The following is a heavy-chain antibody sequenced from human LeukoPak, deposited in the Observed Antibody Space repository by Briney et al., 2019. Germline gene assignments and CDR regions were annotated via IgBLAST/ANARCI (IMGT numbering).Heavy chain of an antibody. J-gene: IGHJ4*02. V-gene: IGHV4-38-2*02. CDR1: GYSISSGYY. CDR3: ARGRKEGTGYYDSSGYYPNFDY. Sequence: SETLSLTCTVSGYSISSGYYWGWIRQPPGKGLEWIGSIYHSGSTYYNPSLKSRVTISVDTSKNQFSLKLSSVTAADTAVYYCARGRKEGTGYYDSSGYYPNFDYWGQGTLVTVSS. D-gene: IGHD3-22*01. CDR2: IYHSGST.